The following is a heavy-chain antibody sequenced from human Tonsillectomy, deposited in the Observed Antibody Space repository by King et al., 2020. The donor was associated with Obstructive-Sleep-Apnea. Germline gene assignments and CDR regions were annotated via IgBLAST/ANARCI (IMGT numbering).Heavy chain of an antibody. D-gene: IGHD3-22*01. CDR1: GGSFSEYY. J-gene: IGHJ4*02. CDR3: ARGDPLVVNSPDYFDY. CDR2: NNHDGST. V-gene: IGHV4-34*01. Sequence: VQLQQWGVGLLKSSETLSLTCAVYGGSFSEYYWSWIRHSPGKGLEWIGENNHDGSTTYNPSLKSRVTISLDTSKNQFSLKVNSVTAAATAVYYCARGDPLVVNSPDYFDYWGQGTLVTVSS.